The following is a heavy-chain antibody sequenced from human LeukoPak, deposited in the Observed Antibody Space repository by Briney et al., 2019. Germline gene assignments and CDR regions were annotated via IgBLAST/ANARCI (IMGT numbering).Heavy chain of an antibody. CDR3: VSRCGHGYGQYYFDY. CDR2: ISGSSTYI. J-gene: IGHJ4*02. V-gene: IGHV3-11*06. Sequence: GGSLRLSCGASGFTFSDYYMSWVRQAPGKGLEWVSYISGSSTYIDYADSVKGRFAISRDNAKNSVYLQMNSLRAEDTAVYYCVSRCGHGYGQYYFDYLLQATQVTLSS. CDR1: GFTFSDYY. D-gene: IGHD5-18*01.